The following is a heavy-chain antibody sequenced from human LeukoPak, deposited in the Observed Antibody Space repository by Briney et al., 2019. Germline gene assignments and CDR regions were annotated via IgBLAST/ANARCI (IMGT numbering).Heavy chain of an antibody. Sequence: GGSLSLSCAASGFTFSSFLMSWVRQAPGEGLGWVDNIKQVGSEKYYIDSVKGRFTISKDNPKNSLYLEMNRLRAEDTAVYYCAREDSSGYSNWFDPWGQGTLVTVSS. CDR2: IKQVGSEK. CDR1: GFTFSSFL. V-gene: IGHV3-7*01. D-gene: IGHD3-22*01. CDR3: AREDSSGYSNWFDP. J-gene: IGHJ5*02.